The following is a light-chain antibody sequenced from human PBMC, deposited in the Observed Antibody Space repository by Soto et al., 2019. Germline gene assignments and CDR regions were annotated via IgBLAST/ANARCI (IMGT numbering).Light chain of an antibody. CDR2: DVF. CDR1: SRDIGGYDF. Sequence: QSALTQPPSASGSPGQSVTISCTGTSRDIGGYDFVSWYQQHPGKAPKLMIYDVFKRPSGVPDRFSGSKSGNTASLTVSGLQADDEADYYCSSYGGSNNLLFCGVTKLTVL. CDR3: SSYGGSNNLL. V-gene: IGLV2-8*01. J-gene: IGLJ2*01.